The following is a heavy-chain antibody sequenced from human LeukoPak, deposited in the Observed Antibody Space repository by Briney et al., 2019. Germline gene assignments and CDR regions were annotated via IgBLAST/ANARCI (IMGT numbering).Heavy chain of an antibody. CDR2: VYHSGST. CDR3: ARGGTTEYDY. V-gene: IGHV4-30-2*01. D-gene: IGHD1-26*01. CDR1: DGFISSGGYS. J-gene: IGHJ4*02. Sequence: PSQTLSLTCAVSDGFISSGGYSWSWIRQPPGKGLEWIGYVYHSGSTYYNPSLKSRVTISVDRSKNQFSLKLSSVTAADTAVYYCARGGTTEYDYWGQGTLVTVSS.